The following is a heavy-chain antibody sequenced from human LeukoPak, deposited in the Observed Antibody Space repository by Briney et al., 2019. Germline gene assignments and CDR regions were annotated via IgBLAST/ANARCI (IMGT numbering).Heavy chain of an antibody. CDR1: GGSFSGYY. Sequence: PSETLSLTCAVYGGSFSGYYWSWIRQPPGKGLEWIGEINHSGSTNYNPSLKSRVTISVDTSKNQFSLKLSSVTAADTAVYYCARGQGYCSGGSCYRPFDPWGQGTLDTVSS. J-gene: IGHJ5*02. CDR3: ARGQGYCSGGSCYRPFDP. CDR2: INHSGST. V-gene: IGHV4-34*01. D-gene: IGHD2-15*01.